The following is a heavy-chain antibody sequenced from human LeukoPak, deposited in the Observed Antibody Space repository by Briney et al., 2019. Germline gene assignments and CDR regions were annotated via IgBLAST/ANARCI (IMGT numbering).Heavy chain of an antibody. D-gene: IGHD6-6*01. CDR2: IIPILGIA. CDR1: GGTFSSYA. Sequence: SVKVSCKASGGTFSSYAISWVRQAPGQGLEWMGRIIPILGIANYAQKFQGRVTITADKSTSTAYMELSSLRSEDTAVYYCARDPEYSSSLDYWGQGTLVTVSS. J-gene: IGHJ4*02. V-gene: IGHV1-69*04. CDR3: ARDPEYSSSLDY.